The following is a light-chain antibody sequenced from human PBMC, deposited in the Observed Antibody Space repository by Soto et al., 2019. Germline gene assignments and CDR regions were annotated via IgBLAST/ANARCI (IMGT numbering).Light chain of an antibody. V-gene: IGKV1-39*01. CDR2: AAS. J-gene: IGKJ5*01. CDR1: QTVRRY. Sequence: DTQMTQSPSSLSASVGVRVTITCRASQTVRRYLNWYQQKPGKAPTLLIYAASTLESAVPPRFSGAGSETEFTLTINGLQPDDFATYYCQQTFSTPITFGQGTRLE. CDR3: QQTFSTPIT.